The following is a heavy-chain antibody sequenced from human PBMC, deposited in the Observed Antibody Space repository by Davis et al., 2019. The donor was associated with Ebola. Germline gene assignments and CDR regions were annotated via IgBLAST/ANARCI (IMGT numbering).Heavy chain of an antibody. CDR3: ARQPRSTRSPEYYHGLDV. CDR2: IFYTGST. V-gene: IGHV4-59*11. CDR1: RGPISRHF. D-gene: IGHD3-16*01. Sequence: PSETLPLTCAVSRGPISRHFLRWIRQSPGQGLEWIGSIFYTGSTNWNPSLRSRVTLSVDRPKNQFSLNLTSVTAADTAVYFCARQPRSTRSPEYYHGLDVWGQGITVVVSS. J-gene: IGHJ6*02.